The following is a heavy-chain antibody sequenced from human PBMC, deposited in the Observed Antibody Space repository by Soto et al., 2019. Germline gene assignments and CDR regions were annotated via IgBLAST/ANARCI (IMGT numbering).Heavy chain of an antibody. Sequence: GSLRLSCTASGFTFGDYAMSWFRQAPGKGLEWVGFIRSKAYGGTTEYAASVKGRFTISRDDSKSIAYLQMNSLKTEDTAVYYCTRAVLGSSSWYVDYWGQGTLVTVSS. CDR1: GFTFGDYA. CDR3: TRAVLGSSSWYVDY. CDR2: IRSKAYGGTT. D-gene: IGHD6-13*01. J-gene: IGHJ4*02. V-gene: IGHV3-49*03.